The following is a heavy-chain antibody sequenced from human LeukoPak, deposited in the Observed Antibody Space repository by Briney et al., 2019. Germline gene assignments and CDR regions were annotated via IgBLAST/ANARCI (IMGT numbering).Heavy chain of an antibody. CDR2: INPNSGGT. CDR1: GYTFTGYY. CDR3: AREVFYNNLDPDYYYGMDV. J-gene: IGHJ6*02. Sequence: ASVKVSCKASGYTFTGYYMHWVRQAPGQGLEWMGWINPNSGGTNYAQKFQGRVTMTRDTSISTAYMELSRLRSDDTAVYYCAREVFYNNLDPDYYYGMDVWGQGTTVTVSS. V-gene: IGHV1-2*02. D-gene: IGHD4-11*01.